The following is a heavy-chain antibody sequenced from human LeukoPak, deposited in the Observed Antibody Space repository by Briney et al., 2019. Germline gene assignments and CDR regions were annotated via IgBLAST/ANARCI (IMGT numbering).Heavy chain of an antibody. CDR2: IYSGGTT. CDR3: ARGFNRGFDP. V-gene: IGHV3-53*01. D-gene: IGHD3-10*01. CDR1: GFTLNSNY. Sequence: PGGSLRLSCAASGFTLNSNYWSWVRQAPGKGLEWVSVIYSGGTTYYADSVKGRFTFSRDNSKNMLHLQMNSLRAEDTAVYYCARGFNRGFDPWGQGTLVIVSS. J-gene: IGHJ5*02.